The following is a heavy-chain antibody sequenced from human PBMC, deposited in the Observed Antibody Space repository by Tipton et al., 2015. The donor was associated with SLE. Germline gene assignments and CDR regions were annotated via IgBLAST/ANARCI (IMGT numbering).Heavy chain of an antibody. Sequence: TLSLTCTVSGGSISSYYWSWIRQPPGKGLEWIGYNYYSGSTNYNPSLKSRVTISVDTSKNQFSLKLSSVTAADTAVYYCARVHPWGLFDYWGQGTLVTVSS. J-gene: IGHJ4*02. V-gene: IGHV4-59*01. CDR3: ARVHPWGLFDY. CDR2: NYYSGST. D-gene: IGHD3-16*01. CDR1: GGSISSYY.